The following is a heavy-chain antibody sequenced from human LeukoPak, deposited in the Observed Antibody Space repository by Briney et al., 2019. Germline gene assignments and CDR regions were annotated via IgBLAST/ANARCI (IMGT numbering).Heavy chain of an antibody. CDR2: MSPNSGNT. V-gene: IGHV1-8*02. D-gene: IGHD2-2*01. CDR3: ASGIVVVPAAQLYYYYGMDI. CDR1: GYTFTGYY. Sequence: GASVKVSCKASGYTFTGYYMHWVRQATGQGLEWMGWMSPNSGNTGYAQKFQGRVTMTRSTSISTAYMELSSLRSEDTAVYYCASGIVVVPAAQLYYYYGMDIWGQGTTVTVSS. J-gene: IGHJ6*02.